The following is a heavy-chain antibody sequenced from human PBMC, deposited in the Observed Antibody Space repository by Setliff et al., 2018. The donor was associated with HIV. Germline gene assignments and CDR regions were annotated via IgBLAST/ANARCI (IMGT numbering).Heavy chain of an antibody. CDR3: VRGKRYAYTSGGLDV. CDR1: GFTFSSFW. J-gene: IGHJ6*02. Sequence: GGSLRLSCAASGFTFSSFWMSWVRQAPGKGLEWVANINQVESEKYYVDSVKGRFTISRDNAKNSLYLQMNSLGVEGTAIYFCVRGKRYAYTSGGLDVWGQGTTVTVSS. D-gene: IGHD3-16*01. CDR2: INQVESEK. V-gene: IGHV3-7*01.